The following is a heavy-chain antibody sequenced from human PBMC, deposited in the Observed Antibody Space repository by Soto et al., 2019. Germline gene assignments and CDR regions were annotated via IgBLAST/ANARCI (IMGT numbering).Heavy chain of an antibody. V-gene: IGHV1-69*06. D-gene: IGHD2-8*01. CDR2: IIPIFGTA. CDR1: GATFSSYA. Sequence: QVQLVQSGAEVKKPGSSVKVSCKASGATFSSYAISWVRQAPGQGLEWMGGIIPIFGTANYAQKFQGRVTITADKSTRTAYMELSSLRSEDTAVYYCARDKLIMRFSGGMDVWGQWTTVTVSS. CDR3: ARDKLIMRFSGGMDV. J-gene: IGHJ6*02.